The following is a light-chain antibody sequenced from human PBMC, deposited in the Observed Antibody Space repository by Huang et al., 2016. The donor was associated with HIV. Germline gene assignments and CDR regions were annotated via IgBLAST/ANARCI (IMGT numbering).Light chain of an antibody. CDR1: QSIRSY. CDR2: DAS. J-gene: IGKJ1*01. CDR3: QHGRT. Sequence: EIVLTQSPATLALSPGERATLSCRASQSIRSYLAWYQQKPGQTPRLLIYDASNGATGIPARFSGSGSGTDFTLTISSLEPEDFAVYYCQHGRTFGQGTKVEIK. V-gene: IGKV3-11*01.